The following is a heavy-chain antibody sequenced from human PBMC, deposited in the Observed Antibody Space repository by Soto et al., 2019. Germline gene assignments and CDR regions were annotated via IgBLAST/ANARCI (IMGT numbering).Heavy chain of an antibody. CDR3: AKDRQATFRWYEYYFDY. V-gene: IGHV3-30*18. CDR2: ISYDGSNK. J-gene: IGHJ4*02. CDR1: GFTFSSYG. Sequence: GGSLRLSCAASGFTFSSYGMHWVRQAPGKGLEWVAIISYDGSNKYYADSVKGRFTISRDNSKNTLYLQMNSLRAEDTAVYYCAKDRQATFRWYEYYFDYWGQGTLVTAPQ. D-gene: IGHD2-15*01.